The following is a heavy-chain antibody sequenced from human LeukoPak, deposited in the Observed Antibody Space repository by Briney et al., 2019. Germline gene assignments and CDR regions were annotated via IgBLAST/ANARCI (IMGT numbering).Heavy chain of an antibody. CDR3: ARGYSSSWAHSWYFDL. CDR1: GGSISSYY. D-gene: IGHD6-13*01. CDR2: IYYSGST. J-gene: IGHJ2*01. Sequence: PSETLSLTCTVSGGSISSYYWSWIRQPPGKGLEWIGYIYYSGSTNYNPSLKSRVTISVDTSKNQFSLKLSSVTAADTAVYYCARGYSSSWAHSWYFDLWGRGTLVTVSS. V-gene: IGHV4-59*01.